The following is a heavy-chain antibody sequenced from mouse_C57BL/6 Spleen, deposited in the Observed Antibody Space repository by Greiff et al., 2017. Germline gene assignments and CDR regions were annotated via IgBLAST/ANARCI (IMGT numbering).Heavy chain of an antibody. Sequence: VQLQQSGTVLARPGASVKMSCKTSGYTFTSYWMHWVKQRPGQGLEWIGAIYPGNSDTSYNQKFKGKAKLTAVTSASTATMELSSLTNEDSAVYYGTGYYGSSYVENYWGQGTTLTVSS. D-gene: IGHD1-1*01. V-gene: IGHV1-5*01. CDR1: GYTFTSYW. CDR3: TGYYGSSYVENY. J-gene: IGHJ2*01. CDR2: IYPGNSDT.